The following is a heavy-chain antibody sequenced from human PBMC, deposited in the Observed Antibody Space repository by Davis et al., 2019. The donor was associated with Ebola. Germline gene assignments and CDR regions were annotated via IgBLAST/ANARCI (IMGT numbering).Heavy chain of an antibody. CDR3: ARPLSSGWYWALDY. V-gene: IGHV1-46*01. J-gene: IGHJ4*02. D-gene: IGHD6-19*01. Sequence: ASVTVSCKASGYTLTSYYMHWVRQAPGQGLEWMGIINPSGGSTSYAQKFQGRVTMTRDTSTSTVYMELSSLRSEDTAVYYCARPLSSGWYWALDYGGQGTLVTVSS. CDR1: GYTLTSYY. CDR2: INPSGGST.